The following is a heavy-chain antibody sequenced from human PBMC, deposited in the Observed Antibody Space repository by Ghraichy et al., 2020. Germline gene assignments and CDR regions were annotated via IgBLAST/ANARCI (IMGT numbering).Heavy chain of an antibody. CDR3: ARSDWILFDP. CDR1: GGSISSSSYY. D-gene: IGHD5-18*01. CDR2: IYYSGST. V-gene: IGHV4-39*01. J-gene: IGHJ5*02. Sequence: SQTLSLTCTVSGGSISSSSYYWGWIRQPPGKGLEWIGIIYYSGSTYYNPSLKSRVTISVDTSKNQFSLKLSSWTAADTAVYYCARSDWILFDPWGQGTLVTVSS.